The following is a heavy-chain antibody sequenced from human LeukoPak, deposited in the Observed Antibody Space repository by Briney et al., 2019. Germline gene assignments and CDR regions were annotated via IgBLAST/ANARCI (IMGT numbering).Heavy chain of an antibody. CDR3: ARLVKGYYDFWSGYFDY. Sequence: SETLSLTCTVSGGSISSSSYYWGWIRQPPGKGLEWIGSIYYSGSTYYNPSLKSRVTISVDTSKNQFSLKLSSVTAADTAVYYCARLVKGYYDFWSGYFDYWGQGTLVTVSS. CDR2: IYYSGST. J-gene: IGHJ4*02. CDR1: GGSISSSSYY. D-gene: IGHD3-3*01. V-gene: IGHV4-39*01.